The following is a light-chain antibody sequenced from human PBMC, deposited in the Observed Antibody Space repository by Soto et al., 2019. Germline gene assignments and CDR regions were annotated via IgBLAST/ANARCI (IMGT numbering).Light chain of an antibody. J-gene: IGLJ2*01. CDR2: ENN. CDR1: SSNIGNNY. CDR3: GTWDSSLSAGVV. V-gene: IGLV1-51*02. Sequence: QGVLTQPPSVSAAPGQKDTISCSGSSSNIGNNYVSWYQQLPGTAPKLLIYENNKRPSGIPDRFSGSKSGTSATLGITGLQTGDEADYYCGTWDSSLSAGVVFGGGTKVTVL.